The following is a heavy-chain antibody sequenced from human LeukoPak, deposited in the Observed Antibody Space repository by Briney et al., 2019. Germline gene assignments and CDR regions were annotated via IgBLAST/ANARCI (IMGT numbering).Heavy chain of an antibody. J-gene: IGHJ3*02. CDR1: GGSISSNSYY. CDR2: IYYSGST. Sequence: PSETLSLTCTVSGGSISSNSYYWGWIRQPPGKGLEWIGSIYYSGSTYYNPSLKSRVTISVDTSKNQFSLKLNSVTAADTAVYHCARDESPLLAGGAFDIWGQGTVVTVSS. V-gene: IGHV4-39*07. D-gene: IGHD3-3*02. CDR3: ARDESPLLAGGAFDI.